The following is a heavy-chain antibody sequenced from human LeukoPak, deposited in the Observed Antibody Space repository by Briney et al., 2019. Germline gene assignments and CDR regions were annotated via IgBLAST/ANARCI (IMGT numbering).Heavy chain of an antibody. V-gene: IGHV3-11*06. J-gene: IGHJ4*02. CDR3: ARDLYYYDSSGYYC. Sequence: GGSLRLSCEASGFTFSDYYLGWIRQAPGKGLEWISYISGSSSHINYADSVKGRFTISRDNAKNSVYLQMNSLRAEDTAVYYCARDLYYYDSSGYYCWGQGTLVTVSS. CDR1: GFTFSDYY. CDR2: ISGSSSHI. D-gene: IGHD3-22*01.